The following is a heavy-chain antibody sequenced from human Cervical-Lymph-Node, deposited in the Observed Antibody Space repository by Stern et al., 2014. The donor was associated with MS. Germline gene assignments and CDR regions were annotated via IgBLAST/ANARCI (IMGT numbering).Heavy chain of an antibody. Sequence: VQLEESGGEVKKPGASVKVSCKTSGYTFINYGITWVRQAPGQGPEWMGWVSGHNGITNDARKFQDRVTITRDTSTSTAYMELRSLTPDDTAVYYCARDRANYGVFDYWGQGSLVTVSA. CDR1: GYTFINYG. J-gene: IGHJ4*02. CDR2: VSGHNGIT. V-gene: IGHV1-18*01. CDR3: ARDRANYGVFDY. D-gene: IGHD4/OR15-4a*01.